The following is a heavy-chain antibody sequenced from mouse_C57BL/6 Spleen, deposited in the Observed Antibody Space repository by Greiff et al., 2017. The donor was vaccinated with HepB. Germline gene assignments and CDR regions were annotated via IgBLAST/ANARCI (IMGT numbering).Heavy chain of an antibody. CDR2: LDPSASYT. CDR3: ARGTGTWYFDV. Sequence: VQLQQPGAELVRPGTSVKLSCKASGYTFTSYWMHWVKQRPGQGLEWIGVLDPSASYTNYNQKFKGKATLTVDTSSSTAYMQLSSLTSEDSAVYYCARGTGTWYFDVWGTGTTVTVSS. CDR1: GYTFTSYW. J-gene: IGHJ1*03. D-gene: IGHD4-1*01. V-gene: IGHV1-59*01.